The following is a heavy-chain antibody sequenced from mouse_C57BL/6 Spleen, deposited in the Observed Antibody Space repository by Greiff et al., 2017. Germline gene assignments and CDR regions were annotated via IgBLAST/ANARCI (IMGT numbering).Heavy chain of an antibody. CDR1: GFTFSSYA. CDR2: ISDGGSYT. V-gene: IGHV5-4*01. CDR3: ARDPPYYGSSYGAMDY. J-gene: IGHJ4*01. D-gene: IGHD1-1*01. Sequence: EVKLVESGGGLVKPGGSLKLSCAASGFTFSSYAMSWVRQTPEKRLEWVATISDGGSYTDYPDNVKGRITISIDNAKNTLYLQMSQLTSEDTAMYYFARDPPYYGSSYGAMDYWGPGTSVTVSS.